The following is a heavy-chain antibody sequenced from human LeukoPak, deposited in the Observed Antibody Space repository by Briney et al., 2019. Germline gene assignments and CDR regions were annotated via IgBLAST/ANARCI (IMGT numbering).Heavy chain of an antibody. CDR3: AKHQQSGGSNSFDY. CDR2: ISGSGGST. D-gene: IGHD1-26*01. J-gene: IGHJ4*02. V-gene: IGHV3-23*01. Sequence: GGSLRLSCAASGFTFSSYGMSWVRRAPGKGLEWVSSISGSGGSTFYADSVKGRFTISRDNSKNTLFLQVNSLRAEDTAVYYCAKHQQSGGSNSFDYWGQGTLGTVSS. CDR1: GFTFSSYG.